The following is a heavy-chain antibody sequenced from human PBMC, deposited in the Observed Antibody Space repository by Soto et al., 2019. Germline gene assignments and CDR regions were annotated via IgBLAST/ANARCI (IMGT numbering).Heavy chain of an antibody. J-gene: IGHJ6*02. CDR1: GFTFSSYG. V-gene: IGHV3-30*18. D-gene: IGHD6-6*01. CDR2: ISYDGSSK. CDR3: ANGGIAALVSVYGMDV. Sequence: QVQLVESGGGVVQPGRSLRLSCAASGFTFSSYGMQWVRQAPGKGLERVAVISYDGSSKYYADSVKGRFTISSDNSKNTRYLQMNSLRAEDTAVYYCANGGIAALVSVYGMDVWGQGSTVIVSS.